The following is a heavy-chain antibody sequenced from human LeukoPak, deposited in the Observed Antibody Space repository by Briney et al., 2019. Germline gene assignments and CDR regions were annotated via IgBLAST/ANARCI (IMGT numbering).Heavy chain of an antibody. CDR2: ISSSSGST. J-gene: IGHJ4*02. D-gene: IGHD3-3*01. V-gene: IGHV3-23*01. CDR3: AADFWSGYPTAAY. CDR1: GFTFSTYA. Sequence: PGGSLRLSCAAPGFTFSTYAMSWVRQAPGKGLEWVSAISSSSGSTYYADSVKGRFAISRDNSKNTLYLQMNSLRAEDTAVYYCAADFWSGYPTAAYWGQGTLVTVSS.